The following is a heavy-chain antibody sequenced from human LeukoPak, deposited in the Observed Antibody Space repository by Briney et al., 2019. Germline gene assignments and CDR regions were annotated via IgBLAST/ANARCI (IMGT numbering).Heavy chain of an antibody. CDR2: ISSYNGNT. Sequence: GASVKVSCKASGYIFISYGISWVRQAPGQGLEWMGWISSYNGNTRYAQKLQGRVTITRNTSISTAYMELSSLRSEDTAVYYCARVKPAATRYYYYYYMDVWGKGTTVTVSS. CDR3: ARVKPAATRYYYYYYMDV. CDR1: GYIFISYG. V-gene: IGHV1-18*01. D-gene: IGHD2-2*01. J-gene: IGHJ6*03.